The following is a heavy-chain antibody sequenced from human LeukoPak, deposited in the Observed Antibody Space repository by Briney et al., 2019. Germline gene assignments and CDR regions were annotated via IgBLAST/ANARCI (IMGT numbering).Heavy chain of an antibody. J-gene: IGHJ4*02. D-gene: IGHD3-16*02. V-gene: IGHV3-7*03. CDR1: GFNFSTYW. CDR2: IKPDGSQK. CDR3: AKDKDDYVWGSYRPTFDY. Sequence: GSLRLSCEVSGFNFSTYWMSWVRQAPGKGLEWVANIKPDGSQKYYVDSVKGRFTISRDNTKNSLYLQMNSLRTEDTALYYCAKDKDDYVWGSYRPTFDYWGQGTLVTVSS.